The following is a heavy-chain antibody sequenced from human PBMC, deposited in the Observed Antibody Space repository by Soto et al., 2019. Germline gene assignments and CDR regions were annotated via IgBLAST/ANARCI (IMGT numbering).Heavy chain of an antibody. CDR2: ISSSSSYI. Sequence: PGGSLRLSYAASGCTVSSYSMNWVRQAPGKGLEWVSSISSSSSYIYYADSVKGRFTISRDNAKNSLYLQMNSLRAEDTAVYYYASHPRDSSGYWYYFDYWGQGTLVTVSS. J-gene: IGHJ4*02. D-gene: IGHD3-22*01. CDR3: ASHPRDSSGYWYYFDY. V-gene: IGHV3-21*01. CDR1: GCTVSSYS.